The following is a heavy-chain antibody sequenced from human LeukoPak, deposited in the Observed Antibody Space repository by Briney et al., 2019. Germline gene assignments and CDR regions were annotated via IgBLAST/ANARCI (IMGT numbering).Heavy chain of an antibody. CDR3: ARRELGILYYFDY. CDR2: IYPSDSDT. J-gene: IGHJ4*02. Sequence: GESLKISCKASGYRFTNYWIAWVRQMPGKGLEWMGIIYPSDSDTTYSPSFQGQVTISADKSISTAHLQWSSLKASDTAMYYCARRELGILYYFDYWGQGTLVTVSS. D-gene: IGHD7-27*01. V-gene: IGHV5-51*01. CDR1: GYRFTNYW.